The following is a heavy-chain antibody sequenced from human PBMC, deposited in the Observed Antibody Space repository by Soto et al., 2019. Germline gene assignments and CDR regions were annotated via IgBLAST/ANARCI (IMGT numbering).Heavy chain of an antibody. Sequence: VQLQESGPGLVKPSETLSLTCTVSGGSISSYYWSWIRQPPGKGLEWVANIKQDGSEKYYVDSVKGRFTISRDNAKNSLYLQMNSLRAEDTAVYYCAREGGDGYFGDYWGQGTLVTVSS. V-gene: IGHV3-7*01. CDR2: IKQDGSEK. J-gene: IGHJ4*02. CDR3: AREGGDGYFGDY. CDR1: GGSISSYY. D-gene: IGHD2-21*02.